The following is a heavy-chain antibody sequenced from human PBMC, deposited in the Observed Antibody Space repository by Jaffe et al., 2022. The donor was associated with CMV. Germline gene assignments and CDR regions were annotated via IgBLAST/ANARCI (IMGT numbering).Heavy chain of an antibody. CDR2: IWYDGSSK. J-gene: IGHJ4*02. Sequence: QVQLVESGGGVVQPGRSLRLSCAASGFTFGNYGMHWVRQAPGKGLEWVAVIWYDGSSKFYVDSVKGRFTISRDNSKNTLYLQMNSLRVDDTALYYCARDFSPNEVGTHTFDYWGLGTLVTVSS. V-gene: IGHV3-33*01. CDR3: ARDFSPNEVGTHTFDY. D-gene: IGHD1-26*01. CDR1: GFTFGNYG.